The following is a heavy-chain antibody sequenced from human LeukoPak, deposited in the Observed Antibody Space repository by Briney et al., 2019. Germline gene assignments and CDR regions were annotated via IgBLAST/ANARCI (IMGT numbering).Heavy chain of an antibody. Sequence: ASVKVSCKASGGTFSSYAISWVRQAPGQGLEWMGRIIPILGIANYVQKFQGRVTITADKSTSTAYMELSSLRSEDTAVYYCATSGYSYGYCGYWGQGTLVTVSS. CDR2: IIPILGIA. CDR3: ATSGYSYGYCGY. J-gene: IGHJ4*02. D-gene: IGHD5-18*01. V-gene: IGHV1-69*04. CDR1: GGTFSSYA.